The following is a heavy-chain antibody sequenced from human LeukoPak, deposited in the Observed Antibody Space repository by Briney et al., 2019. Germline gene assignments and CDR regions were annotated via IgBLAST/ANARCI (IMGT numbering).Heavy chain of an antibody. CDR2: IYYSGST. D-gene: IGHD6-13*01. Sequence: PSETLSLTCAVYGGSFSGYYWSWIRQPPGKGLEWIGYIYYSGSTNYNPSLKSRVTILVDTSKNQFSLKLSSVTAADTAVYYCARLRSSSWYLGAFDIWGQGTMVTVSS. J-gene: IGHJ3*02. V-gene: IGHV4-59*08. CDR1: GGSFSGYY. CDR3: ARLRSSSWYLGAFDI.